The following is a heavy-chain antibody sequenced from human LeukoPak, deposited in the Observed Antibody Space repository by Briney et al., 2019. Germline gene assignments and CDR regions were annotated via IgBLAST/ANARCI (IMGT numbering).Heavy chain of an antibody. Sequence: GGSLRLSCAASGFTFSSYAMHWVRQAPGKGLEWVAVISYDGSNKYYADSVKGRFTISRDNSKNTLYLQMNSLRDQDTAVYYCARETPRRGETRDGYRWGQGTVVTASS. J-gene: IGHJ4*02. D-gene: IGHD5-24*01. CDR1: GFTFSSYA. CDR3: ARETPRRGETRDGYR. CDR2: ISYDGSNK. V-gene: IGHV3-30-3*01.